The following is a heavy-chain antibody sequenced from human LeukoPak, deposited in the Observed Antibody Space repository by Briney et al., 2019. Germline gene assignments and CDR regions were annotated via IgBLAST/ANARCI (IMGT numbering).Heavy chain of an antibody. Sequence: PGGSLRLSCAASGFSFSSYTMSWVRQAPGKGLEWVSSISASSTYIYNADSVKGRFTISRDNAKNSLYLQMNSLRAEDTAVYYCARDACSGGSCYLWASDIWGQGTMVTVSS. J-gene: IGHJ3*02. CDR1: GFSFSSYT. CDR2: ISASSTYI. CDR3: ARDACSGGSCYLWASDI. V-gene: IGHV3-21*01. D-gene: IGHD2-15*01.